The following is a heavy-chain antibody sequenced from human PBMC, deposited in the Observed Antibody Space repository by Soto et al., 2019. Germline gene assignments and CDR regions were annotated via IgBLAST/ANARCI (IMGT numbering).Heavy chain of an antibody. CDR2: ITTSGGST. CDR3: ARERPDGARLDP. Sequence: PGGSLRLSCAASGFPFSSYVMGWVRQSPGKGLEWVSSITTSGGSTYYADSVRGRFSISRDTSKNQFSLKLSSVTAADTAVYYCARERPDGARLDPWGQGTLVTVSS. J-gene: IGHJ5*02. V-gene: IGHV3-23*01. CDR1: GFPFSSYV. D-gene: IGHD6-6*01.